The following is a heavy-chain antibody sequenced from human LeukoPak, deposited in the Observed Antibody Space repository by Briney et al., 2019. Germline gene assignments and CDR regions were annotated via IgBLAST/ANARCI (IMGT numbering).Heavy chain of an antibody. CDR2: ISGSGGST. CDR3: AKASYITIFGVDLDY. D-gene: IGHD3-3*01. V-gene: IGHV3-23*01. CDR1: GLTVSSTY. J-gene: IGHJ4*02. Sequence: GGSLRLSCAASGLTVSSTYMSWVRQAPGKGLEWVSAISGSGGSTYYADSVKGRFTISRDNSKNTLYLQMNSLRAEDTAVYYCAKASYITIFGVDLDYWGQGTLVTVSS.